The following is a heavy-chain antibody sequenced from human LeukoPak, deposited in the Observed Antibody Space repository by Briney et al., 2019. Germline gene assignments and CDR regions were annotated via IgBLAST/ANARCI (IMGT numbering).Heavy chain of an antibody. J-gene: IGHJ4*02. CDR2: IYTSGST. D-gene: IGHD6-13*01. CDR1: GDSVSNYY. Sequence: SETLSLTCPVYGDSVSNYYWSWIRQPAGKGLEGIGRIYTSGSTNPNPSLKSRVTMSVDTSKNQFSLKLTSVTAADTAVYYCARDAGGYASRHYVLPLDSWGQGTLVIVSS. V-gene: IGHV4-4*07. CDR3: ARDAGGYASRHYVLPLDS.